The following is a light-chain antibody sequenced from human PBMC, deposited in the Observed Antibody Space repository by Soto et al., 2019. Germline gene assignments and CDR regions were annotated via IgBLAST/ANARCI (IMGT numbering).Light chain of an antibody. CDR2: AAS. Sequence: TQSPASLPVSPGARATLSCRPSQSVWNNLAWYQQNPGRAPSLLIYAASTGSPGLPARFTGSGSGTEFTLTISSLHYEDFALYYCQQYFTRLYTFGERTKVEI. V-gene: IGKV3-15*01. J-gene: IGKJ2*01. CDR3: QQYFTRLYT. CDR1: QSVWNN.